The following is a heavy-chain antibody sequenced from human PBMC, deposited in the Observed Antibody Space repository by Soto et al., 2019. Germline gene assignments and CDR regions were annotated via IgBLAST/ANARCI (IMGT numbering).Heavy chain of an antibody. CDR1: GFTFSSYA. J-gene: IGHJ4*02. Sequence: PGGSLRLSCAASGFTFSSYAMHWFRQAPGKGLEWVAVISYDGSNKYYADSVKGRFTISRDNSKNTLYLQMSSLRSEDTAVYYCASSDSSSLKYDYWGQGTLVTVSS. D-gene: IGHD6-13*01. V-gene: IGHV3-30-3*01. CDR2: ISYDGSNK. CDR3: ASSDSSSLKYDY.